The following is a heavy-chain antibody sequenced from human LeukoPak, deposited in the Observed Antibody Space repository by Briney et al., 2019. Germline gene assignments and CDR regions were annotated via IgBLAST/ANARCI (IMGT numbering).Heavy chain of an antibody. CDR2: TYGGDSDT. D-gene: IGHD3-22*01. CDR1: GYSFTSYW. V-gene: IGHV5-51*01. Sequence: GESLKISGKGSGYSFTSYWIGWVRQMPGKGLGWMGITYGGDSDTRYSPSFQGQVTISADKSISTAYLQWSSLKASDTAMYYCARLFRNYHDSNGRGRLDYWGQGTLVTVSS. CDR3: ARLFRNYHDSNGRGRLDY. J-gene: IGHJ4*02.